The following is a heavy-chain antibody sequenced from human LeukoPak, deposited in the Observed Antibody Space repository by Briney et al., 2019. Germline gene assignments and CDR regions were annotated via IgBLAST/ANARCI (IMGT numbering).Heavy chain of an antibody. J-gene: IGHJ4*02. V-gene: IGHV3-23*01. Sequence: GGSLRLSCAASGFIFTNYGMSWVRQAPGKGLEWVSSINGNGGSTYYAESVKGRFTISRDNSKNTLCLQMNSLRAEDTAVYYCAKGTMARGFDYWGQGTLVTVFS. CDR2: INGNGGST. CDR1: GFIFTNYG. D-gene: IGHD3-10*01. CDR3: AKGTMARGFDY.